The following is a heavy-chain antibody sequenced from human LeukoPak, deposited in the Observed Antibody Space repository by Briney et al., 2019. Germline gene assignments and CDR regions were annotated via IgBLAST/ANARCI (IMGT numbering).Heavy chain of an antibody. D-gene: IGHD6-13*01. J-gene: IGHJ4*02. CDR3: ARNLQQLTVFDY. CDR1: GYTFTSYY. Sequence: ASVKVSCKASGYTFTSYYIHWVRQAPGQGLEWMGVISPSGGSTTYAQKSQGRVTMTRDTSTSTVYTELSSLRSEDTAVYYCARNLQQLTVFDYWGQGTLVTVSS. CDR2: ISPSGGST. V-gene: IGHV1-46*01.